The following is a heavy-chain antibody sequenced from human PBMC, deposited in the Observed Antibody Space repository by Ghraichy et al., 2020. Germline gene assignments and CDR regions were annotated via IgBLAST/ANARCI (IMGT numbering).Heavy chain of an antibody. D-gene: IGHD5-12*01. V-gene: IGHV3-30*18. CDR2: ISYDATNK. CDR1: GFTFSSYA. J-gene: IGHJ4*02. CDR3: AKDRYSGHDPYDY. Sequence: SLNISCAASGFTFSSYAMHWVRQAPGKGLEWVALISYDATNKYYADSVKGRFTISRDNSKNTLYLQMNSLRAEDTAVYYCAKDRYSGHDPYDYWGQGTLVTVSS.